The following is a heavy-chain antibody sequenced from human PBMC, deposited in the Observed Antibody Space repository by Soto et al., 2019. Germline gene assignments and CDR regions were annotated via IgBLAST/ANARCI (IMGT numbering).Heavy chain of an antibody. CDR1: GGSVSSSSYY. Sequence: SETLSLTCTVSGGSVSSSSYYWGWVRQPPGKGLEWIGSVYYSGSTYYNPSLESRVTISVDKSKNQFSLKLMSLSAADTAVYYCGRLVGLPTIPSSFALW. V-gene: IGHV4-39*01. CDR2: VYYSGST. J-gene: IGHJ2*01. CDR3: GRLVGLPTIPSSFAL. D-gene: IGHD1-26*01.